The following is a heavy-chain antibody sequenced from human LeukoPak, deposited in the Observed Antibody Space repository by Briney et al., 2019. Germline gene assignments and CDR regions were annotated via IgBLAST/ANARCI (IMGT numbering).Heavy chain of an antibody. V-gene: IGHV3-20*04. CDR1: GFIFDDYG. CDR2: INWNGGST. Sequence: PGGSLRLSCAASGFIFDDYGMNWVRQAPGEGLEWVSGINWNGGSTGYADSVKGRFTISRDNAKNSLYLQMNSLRAEDTAVYYCARRAGAYSHPYDYWGQGTLVTVSS. CDR3: ARRAGAYSHPYDY. D-gene: IGHD4/OR15-4a*01. J-gene: IGHJ4*02.